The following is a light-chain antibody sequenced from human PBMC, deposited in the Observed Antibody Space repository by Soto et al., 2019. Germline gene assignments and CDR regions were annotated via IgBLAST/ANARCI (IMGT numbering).Light chain of an antibody. V-gene: IGKV3-15*01. CDR1: QRVXIK. Sequence: EIVLTQSPCTLSLSPGERATLSCRASQRVXIKLAWYEQKPGQAPRLLIXDKSTRATGIPARFSGSGSGTEFTLTISSLQSEYFAFYYCQQYNNWPPSTFGQGTKVDIK. CDR2: DKS. J-gene: IGKJ1*01. CDR3: QQYNNWPPST.